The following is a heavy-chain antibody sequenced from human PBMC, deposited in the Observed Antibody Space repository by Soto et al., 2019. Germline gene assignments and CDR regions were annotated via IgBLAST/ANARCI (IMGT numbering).Heavy chain of an antibody. D-gene: IGHD3-22*01. V-gene: IGHV1-46*01. J-gene: IGHJ4*02. CDR3: ARDAHPFYDSSGYTFDY. CDR1: GYTFTSYY. Sequence: ASVKVSCKASGYTFTSYYMHWVRQAPGQGLEWMRIINPSGGSTSYAQKFQGRVTMTRDTSTSTVYMELSSLRSEDTAVYYCARDAHPFYDSSGYTFDYWGQGTLVT. CDR2: INPSGGST.